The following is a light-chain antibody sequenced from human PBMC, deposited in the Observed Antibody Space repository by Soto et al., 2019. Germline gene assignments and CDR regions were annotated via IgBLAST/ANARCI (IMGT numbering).Light chain of an antibody. CDR2: GTS. CDR1: QSVSATY. V-gene: IGKV3-20*01. Sequence: EIVLTQSPGTLSLSPGERATLSCRASQSVSATYYLAWYQQKPGQAPRLLIYGTSSRATGIPDRFSGSGSETDFTLTNSRLEPEDFAVYYCQHYGNFPPWTFGQGTKVEIK. J-gene: IGKJ1*01. CDR3: QHYGNFPPWT.